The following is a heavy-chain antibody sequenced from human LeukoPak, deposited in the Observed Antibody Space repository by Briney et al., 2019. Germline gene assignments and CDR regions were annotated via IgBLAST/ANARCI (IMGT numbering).Heavy chain of an antibody. V-gene: IGHV4-30-2*01. CDR2: IYHSGST. J-gene: IGHJ4*02. Sequence: SETLSLTCTVSGGSIRSSYYYWGWIRQPPGKGLEWIGYIYHSGSTYYNPSLKSRVTISVDRSKNQFSLKLSSVTAADTAVYYCASERSNRVIDYWGQGTLVTVSS. D-gene: IGHD1-14*01. CDR1: GGSIRSSYYY. CDR3: ASERSNRVIDY.